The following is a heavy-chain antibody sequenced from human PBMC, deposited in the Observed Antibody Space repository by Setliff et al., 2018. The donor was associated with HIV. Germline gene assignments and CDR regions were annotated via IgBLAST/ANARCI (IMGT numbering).Heavy chain of an antibody. Sequence: LRLSCAASGFTFTSYAMNWVRQAPGKGLEWVSGISGSGGGTYYADSAKGRFTISRDNSQNALYLQMDSLRAEDTAVYHCAKGDCTSSSCELEFWGQGTLVTVSS. D-gene: IGHD2-2*01. V-gene: IGHV3-23*01. CDR1: GFTFTSYA. CDR2: ISGSGGGT. CDR3: AKGDCTSSSCELEF. J-gene: IGHJ4*02.